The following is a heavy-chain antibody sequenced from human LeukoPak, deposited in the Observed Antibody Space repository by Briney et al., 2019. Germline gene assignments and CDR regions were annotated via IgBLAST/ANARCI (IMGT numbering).Heavy chain of an antibody. CDR2: IRSDGINK. D-gene: IGHD3-10*01. V-gene: IGHV3-30*02. CDR1: GFTFSSYG. Sequence: GGSLRLSCAASGFTFSSYGMHWVRQAPGKGLEWVAFIRSDGINKYNADSVKGRFTISRDNSKNTLFLQMNSLRAEDTAVYYCAKVGKTENYYGSGRFSYYYYMDVWGKGTTVTISS. J-gene: IGHJ6*03. CDR3: AKVGKTENYYGSGRFSYYYYMDV.